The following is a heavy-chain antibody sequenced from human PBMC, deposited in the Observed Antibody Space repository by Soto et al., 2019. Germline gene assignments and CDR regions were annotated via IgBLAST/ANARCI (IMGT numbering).Heavy chain of an antibody. D-gene: IGHD6-6*01. CDR3: ARGIEQLLFRSRNWFYP. V-gene: IGHV4-39*01. CDR1: GGSISSSSYY. J-gene: IGHJ5*02. CDR2: IYYSGST. Sequence: QLQLQESGPGLVKPSETLSLTCTVSGGSISSSSYYWGWIRQPPGKGLEWIGSIYYSGSTYYNPSLKSRVTISVDTSKNQFSLQLSSVTAADTAVYYCARGIEQLLFRSRNWFYPWGQGTLVTVSS.